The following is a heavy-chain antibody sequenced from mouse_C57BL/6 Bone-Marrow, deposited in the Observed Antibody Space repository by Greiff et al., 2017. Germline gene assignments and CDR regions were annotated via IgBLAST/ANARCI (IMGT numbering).Heavy chain of an antibody. CDR2: IDPENGDT. V-gene: IGHV14-4*01. CDR3: TRAYDSNDFEY. D-gene: IGHD2-5*01. J-gene: IGHJ2*01. Sequence: VQLQQSGAELVRPGASVKLSCTASGFNIKADYMHWVKQRPEQGLEWIGWIDPENGDTEYASKFQGKATITAETSSNSAYLQLSSLTSEDTSGYYRTRAYDSNDFEYWGQGTTLTGSS. CDR1: GFNIKADY.